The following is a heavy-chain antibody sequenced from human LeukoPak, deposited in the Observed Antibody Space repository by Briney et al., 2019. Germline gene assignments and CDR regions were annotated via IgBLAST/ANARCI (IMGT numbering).Heavy chain of an antibody. CDR3: AREGRVSGYDFDC. D-gene: IGHD5-12*01. J-gene: IGHJ4*02. V-gene: IGHV3-74*03. CDR1: GFTFSSYW. CDR2: INSDGSSI. Sequence: GGSLRLSCAASGFTFSSYWMPWVRQAPGKGLVWVSRINSDGSSITYADSVKGRFTISRDNAKNTLYLQMNSLRVEDTAVYYCAREGRVSGYDFDCWGQGTLVTVSS.